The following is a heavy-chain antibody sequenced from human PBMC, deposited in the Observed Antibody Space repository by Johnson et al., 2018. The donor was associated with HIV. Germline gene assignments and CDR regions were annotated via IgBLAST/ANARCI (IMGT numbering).Heavy chain of an antibody. CDR2: ISYDGSNK. J-gene: IGHJ3*02. V-gene: IGHV3-30-3*01. CDR1: GFTFSSFD. CDR3: AQIGSAAFTMVREPPGGDAFDI. Sequence: QVQLVESGGGVVQPGRSLRLSCAASGFTFSSFDMHWVRQAPGKGLEWVALISYDGSNKYYADSVKGRFTISRDNAKNSLYLQMNSLRADDTAVYYCAQIGSAAFTMVREPPGGDAFDIWGQGTMVTVSS. D-gene: IGHD3-10*01.